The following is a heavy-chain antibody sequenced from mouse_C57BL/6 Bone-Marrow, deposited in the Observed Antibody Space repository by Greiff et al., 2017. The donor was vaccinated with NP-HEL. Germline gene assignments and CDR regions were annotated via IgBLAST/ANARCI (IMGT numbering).Heavy chain of an antibody. CDR3: ARAYYYGSSLYARDY. D-gene: IGHD1-1*01. J-gene: IGHJ4*01. V-gene: IGHV1-81*01. Sequence: VQLQQSGAELARPGASVKLSCKASGYTFTSYGISWVKQRTGQGLEWIGEIYPRSGNTYYNEKFKGKATLTADKSSSTAYMGLRSLTSEDSAVYFCARAYYYGSSLYARDYWGQGTSVTVSS. CDR2: IYPRSGNT. CDR1: GYTFTSYG.